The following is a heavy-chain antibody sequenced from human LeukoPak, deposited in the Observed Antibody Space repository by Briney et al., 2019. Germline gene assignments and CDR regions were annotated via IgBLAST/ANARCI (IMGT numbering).Heavy chain of an antibody. CDR3: ARESTLYQLLPMGGTYYYYYYMDV. CDR1: GGSISSYY. CDR2: IYTSGST. J-gene: IGHJ6*03. Sequence: PSETLSLTCTVSGGSISSYYWSWIRQPAGKGLEWIGRIYTSGSTNYNPSLKSRVTMSVDTSKNQFSLKLSSVTAADTAVYYCARESTLYQLLPMGGTYYYYYYMDVWGKGTTVTVSS. V-gene: IGHV4-4*07. D-gene: IGHD2-2*01.